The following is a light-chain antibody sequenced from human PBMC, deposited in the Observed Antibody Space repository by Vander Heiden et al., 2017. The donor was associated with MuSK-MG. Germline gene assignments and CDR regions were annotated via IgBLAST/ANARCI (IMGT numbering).Light chain of an antibody. V-gene: IGLV1-44*01. CDR2: VNT. CDR3: SSADDSMNGNLV. Sequence: QSVLTQPPSASGTPGQRVTISCSGSTSNIGSHTVSWYQQLPGSAPNLLIFVNTQRASGVPDRFSCSNSGTSASPAITGLQSEDEADDFCSSADDSMNGNLVFGGGTKLTVL. J-gene: IGLJ2*01. CDR1: TSNIGSHT.